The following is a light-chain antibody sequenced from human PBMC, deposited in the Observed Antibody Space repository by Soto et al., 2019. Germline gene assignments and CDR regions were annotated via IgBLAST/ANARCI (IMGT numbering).Light chain of an antibody. CDR2: EVN. CDR1: SSDVGAYNY. J-gene: IGLJ1*01. CDR3: SSHTRSSTYV. Sequence: QSVLTQPASVSGSPGQSITISCTGTSSDVGAYNYVSWYQQHPVKAPKLIIYEVNNRPSGVSNRFSGSKSGNTASLTISGLQAEDEADYYCSSHTRSSTYVFGTGTKDTVL. V-gene: IGLV2-14*01.